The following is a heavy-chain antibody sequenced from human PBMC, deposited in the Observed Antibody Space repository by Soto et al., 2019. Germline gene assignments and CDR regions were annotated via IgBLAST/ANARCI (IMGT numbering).Heavy chain of an antibody. CDR2: IYYSGST. Sequence: PSETLSLTCTVSGGSISSYYWSWIRQPPGKGLEWIGYIYYSGSTNYNPSLKSRVTISVDTSKNQFSLKLSYVTAADTAVYYCARTYDSSGYPFDYWGQGTLVTVSS. CDR3: ARTYDSSGYPFDY. CDR1: GGSISSYY. D-gene: IGHD3-22*01. V-gene: IGHV4-59*01. J-gene: IGHJ4*02.